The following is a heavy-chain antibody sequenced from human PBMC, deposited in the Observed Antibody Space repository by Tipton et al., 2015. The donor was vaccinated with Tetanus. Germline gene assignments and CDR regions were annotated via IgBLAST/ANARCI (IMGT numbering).Heavy chain of an antibody. Sequence: SLRLSCAASGFTFSNCAMRWVRQAPGNGLEWVSGISGSGATTYYEDSVKGRFTISRDNPKNMLYLQMNSLRAEDTAVYYCAKDRAAGGPGASWGQGTLVTVSS. J-gene: IGHJ5*02. D-gene: IGHD6-13*01. CDR3: AKDRAAGGPGAS. CDR2: ISGSGATT. CDR1: GFTFSNCA. V-gene: IGHV3-23*01.